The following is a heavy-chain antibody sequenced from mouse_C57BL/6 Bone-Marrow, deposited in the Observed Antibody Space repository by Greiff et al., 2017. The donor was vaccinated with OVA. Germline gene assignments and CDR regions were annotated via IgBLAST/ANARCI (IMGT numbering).Heavy chain of an antibody. Sequence: EVKLVESGGGLVQPKGSLKLSCAASGFSFNTYAMNWVRQAPGKGLEWVARIRSKSNNYATYYADSVKDRFTISRDDSESMLYLQMNNLKTEDTAMYYCVRQSTVVAHYYAMYYWGQGTSVTVSS. D-gene: IGHD1-1*01. CDR1: GFSFNTYA. CDR3: VRQSTVVAHYYAMYY. V-gene: IGHV10-1*01. CDR2: IRSKSNNYAT. J-gene: IGHJ4*01.